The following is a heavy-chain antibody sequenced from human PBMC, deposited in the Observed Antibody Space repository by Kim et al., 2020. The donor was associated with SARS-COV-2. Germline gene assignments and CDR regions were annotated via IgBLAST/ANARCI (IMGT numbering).Heavy chain of an antibody. J-gene: IGHJ6*02. Sequence: GGSLRLSCAASGFTFSGSAMHWVRQASGKGLEWVGRIRSKANSYATAYAASVKGRFTISRDDSKNTAYLQMNSLKTEDTAVYYCTRRLEGFVTTGVPAPYYYGMDVWGQGTTVTVSS. V-gene: IGHV3-73*01. CDR1: GFTFSGSA. CDR3: TRRLEGFVTTGVPAPYYYGMDV. CDR2: IRSKANSYAT. D-gene: IGHD4-4*01.